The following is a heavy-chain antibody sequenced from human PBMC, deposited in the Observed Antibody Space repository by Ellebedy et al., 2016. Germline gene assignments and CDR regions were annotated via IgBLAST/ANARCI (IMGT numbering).Heavy chain of an antibody. CDR1: GDSVSINSGG. V-gene: IGHV6-1*01. CDR2: TYYGSKWSY. J-gene: IGHJ3*02. Sequence: SQTLSLTCAISGDSVSINSGGWNWIRQSPERGLEWLGRTYYGSKWSYDYAVSVKSRVAINPDTAKNQFSLQLNSVNPEDTAVYYCARGWLRGSFDIWGQGTTVIVSS. CDR3: ARGWLRGSFDI. D-gene: IGHD6-19*01.